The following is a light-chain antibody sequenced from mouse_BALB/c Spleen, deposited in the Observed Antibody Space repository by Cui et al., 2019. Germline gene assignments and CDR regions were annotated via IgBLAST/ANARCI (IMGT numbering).Light chain of an antibody. CDR3: HQWSSYPWT. J-gene: IGKJ1*01. V-gene: IGKV4-80*01. CDR1: SSVSY. CDR2: STS. Sequence: QIVLTQPPAVMSASLGEEITLTCSASSSVSYMHWYQQKSGTSPKLLIYSTSNLASGVPSRFSGGGSGTLYSLTISSVEAEDAADYYCHQWSSYPWTFGGGTKLEIK.